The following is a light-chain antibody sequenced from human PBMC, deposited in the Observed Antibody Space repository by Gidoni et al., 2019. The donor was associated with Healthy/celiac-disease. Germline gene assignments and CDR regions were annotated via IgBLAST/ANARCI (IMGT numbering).Light chain of an antibody. CDR3: QQYNNWPPLT. J-gene: IGKJ4*01. CDR2: GAS. V-gene: IGKV3-15*01. CDR1: QRVSSN. Sequence: EIVMTQSPATLSVSPGERATLSCRASQRVSSNVAWYQQKPGQAPRLLIYGASTRATGIPARFSGSGSGTEFTLTISSLQSEDFAVYYCQQYNNWPPLTFXGXTKVEIK.